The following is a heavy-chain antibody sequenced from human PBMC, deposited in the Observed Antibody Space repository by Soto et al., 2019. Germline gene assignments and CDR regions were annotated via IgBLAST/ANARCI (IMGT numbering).Heavy chain of an antibody. CDR3: VRDPGFGSYPGWFDA. V-gene: IGHV1-2*04. CDR2: INPNSGGT. D-gene: IGHD1-26*01. J-gene: IGHJ5*02. Sequence: QVQLVQSGAEVKKPGASVKVSCKAAGYTFTSYYMHWVRQAPGQGLEWMGWINPNSGGTNYAQTFGGWVTMTRDTSIDTAYMQLSRLRSDDTAVYYCVRDPGFGSYPGWFDAWGQVTLVTVSS. CDR1: GYTFTSYY.